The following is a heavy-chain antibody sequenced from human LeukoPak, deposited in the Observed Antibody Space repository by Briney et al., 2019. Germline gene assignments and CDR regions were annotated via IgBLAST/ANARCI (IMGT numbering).Heavy chain of an antibody. CDR1: GFTFSSYA. Sequence: GGSLRLSCSASGFTFSSYAMSWVRQAPGKGLEWVSAISGSGGSTYYADSVKGRFTISRDNSKNTLYLQMNSLRAEDTAVYYCARGASIVATKSPFDYWGQGTLVTVSS. CDR2: ISGSGGST. D-gene: IGHD5-12*01. J-gene: IGHJ4*02. CDR3: ARGASIVATKSPFDY. V-gene: IGHV3-23*01.